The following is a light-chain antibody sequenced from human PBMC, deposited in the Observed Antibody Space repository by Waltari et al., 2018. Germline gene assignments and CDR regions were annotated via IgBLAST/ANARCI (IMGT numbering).Light chain of an antibody. CDR3: HQRSNWPIT. V-gene: IGKV3-11*01. CDR1: QSVDRY. Sequence: EIVLTQSPATMSLSLGERVTLSCRASQSVDRYLLWYQQKPGQTPRLLVYGASNRATGIPARFSGSGSGTDFTLTIDSLESEDFAVYYCHQRSNWPITFGQGTRLEIK. CDR2: GAS. J-gene: IGKJ5*01.